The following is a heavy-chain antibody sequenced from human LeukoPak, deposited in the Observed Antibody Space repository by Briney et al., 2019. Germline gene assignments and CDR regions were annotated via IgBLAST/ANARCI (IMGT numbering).Heavy chain of an antibody. CDR1: GFSFRKFW. Sequence: GGSLRLSCAASGFSFRKFWLHWVRQPPGKGLVWVSRISPDDKSTSYADSVKGRFTISSDNVQNTLYLQMNSLRAEDTAIYYCVTIVETSIDAFDIWGQGTMVTVSS. J-gene: IGHJ3*02. D-gene: IGHD2-15*01. CDR3: VTIVETSIDAFDI. CDR2: ISPDDKST. V-gene: IGHV3-74*01.